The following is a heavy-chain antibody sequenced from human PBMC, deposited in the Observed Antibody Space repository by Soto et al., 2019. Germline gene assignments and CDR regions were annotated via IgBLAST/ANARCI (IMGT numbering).Heavy chain of an antibody. D-gene: IGHD6-13*01. V-gene: IGHV3-30-3*01. CDR3: AREGDSSSWYVVFSQGSPYYCGMDV. CDR1: GFTFSSYA. CDR2: ISYDGSNK. J-gene: IGHJ6*02. Sequence: GGSLRLSCAASGFTFSSYAMHWVRQAPGKGLEWVAVISYDGSNKYYADSVKGRFTISRDNSKNTLYLQMNSLRAEDTAVYYCAREGDSSSWYVVFSQGSPYYCGMDVWGQGTTVTVSS.